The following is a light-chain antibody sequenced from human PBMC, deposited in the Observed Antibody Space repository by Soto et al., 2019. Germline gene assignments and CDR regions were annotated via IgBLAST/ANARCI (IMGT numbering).Light chain of an antibody. V-gene: IGKV3-20*01. Sequence: EIVLTQSPGTLSLSPGETAPLSRRASQTIGRNYLAWYQQKPGQAPRFLIYAASNTAPGIPDRFSGSGSGADFTLTISRLEPEDFAVYYCQEYGTSRTFGQGTKVDNK. J-gene: IGKJ1*01. CDR3: QEYGTSRT. CDR2: AAS. CDR1: QTIGRNY.